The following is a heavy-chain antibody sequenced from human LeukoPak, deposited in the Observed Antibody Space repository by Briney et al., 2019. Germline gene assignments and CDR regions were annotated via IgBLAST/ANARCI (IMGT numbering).Heavy chain of an antibody. CDR1: GGSFSGYY. Sequence: SETLSLTCAVYGGSFSGYYWSWIRQPPGKGLEWIGEINHSGSTNYNPSLKSRVTISVDTSKNQFSLKLSSVTAADTAVYYCARVPYDFWSGHPIDYWGQGTLVTVSS. J-gene: IGHJ4*02. CDR2: INHSGST. V-gene: IGHV4-34*01. D-gene: IGHD3-3*01. CDR3: ARVPYDFWSGHPIDY.